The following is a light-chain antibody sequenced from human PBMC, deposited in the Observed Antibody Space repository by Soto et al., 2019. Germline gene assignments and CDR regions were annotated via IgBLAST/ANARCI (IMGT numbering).Light chain of an antibody. CDR2: GAS. Sequence: EIVLTQSPGTLSLSPGERATLSCWASQSISSSYLAWYQQKPGQAPRLLMYGASTRATGIPDRFSGSGSGTDFTLSISRLEPEDFAVYYCQQYGSSPPLTFGGGTKVEIK. CDR1: QSISSSY. J-gene: IGKJ4*01. V-gene: IGKV3-20*01. CDR3: QQYGSSPPLT.